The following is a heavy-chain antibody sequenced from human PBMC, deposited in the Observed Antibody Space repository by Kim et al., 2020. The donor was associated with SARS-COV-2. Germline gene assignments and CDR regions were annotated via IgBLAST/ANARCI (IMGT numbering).Heavy chain of an antibody. CDR3: ARTGALLWFGEYNWFDP. D-gene: IGHD3-10*01. J-gene: IGHJ5*02. V-gene: IGHV4-34*01. Sequence: SETLSLTCAVYGGSFSGYYWSWIRQPPGKGLEWIGEINHSGSTNYNPSLKSRVTISVDTSKNQFSLKLSSVTAADTAVYYCARTGALLWFGEYNWFDPWGQGTLVTVSS. CDR1: GGSFSGYY. CDR2: INHSGST.